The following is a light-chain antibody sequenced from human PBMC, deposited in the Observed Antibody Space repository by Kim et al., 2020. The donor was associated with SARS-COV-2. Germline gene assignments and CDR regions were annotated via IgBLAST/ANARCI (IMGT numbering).Light chain of an antibody. V-gene: IGLV2-8*01. J-gene: IGLJ2*01. CDR1: SRDVGGYNY. CDR3: SSYAGSNNLV. CDR2: EVS. Sequence: GQSVTISCTGTSRDVGGYNYVSWYQQHPGKAPKLMIYEVSKRPSGVPDRFSGSKSGNTASLTVSRLQAEDEADYYCSSYAGSNNLVFGGGTQLTVL.